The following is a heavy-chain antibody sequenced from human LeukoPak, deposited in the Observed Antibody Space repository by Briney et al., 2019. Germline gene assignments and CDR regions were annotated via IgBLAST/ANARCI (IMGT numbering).Heavy chain of an antibody. CDR2: ISTSSAHI. D-gene: IGHD3-22*01. CDR1: GFTFSSYS. J-gene: IGHJ3*02. CDR3: ARAAPYYYDSSGYSAFDS. Sequence: GGALRLSCTASGFTFSSYSMNWVRQAPGKVLEWVSSISTSSAHIYYADSVKGRFTISRDNAKNSLDLQMNSLRAEDTAVYYCARAAPYYYDSSGYSAFDSWGQGTMVTVSA. V-gene: IGHV3-21*01.